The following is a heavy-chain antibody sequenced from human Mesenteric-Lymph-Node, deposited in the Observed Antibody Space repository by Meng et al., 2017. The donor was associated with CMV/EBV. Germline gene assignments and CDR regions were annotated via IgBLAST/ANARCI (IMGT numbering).Heavy chain of an antibody. V-gene: IGHV3-53*01. CDR3: VRYYGAGSYFGDS. Sequence: GESLKISCAGSGLIVSRNYMSWVRQAPGKGLEWVSVIFGDGTTYYAGSVRGRFTISRDNSKDTLYLQMNSLRAEDTAVYYCVRYYGAGSYFGDSWGQGTLVTVSS. CDR2: IFGDGTT. J-gene: IGHJ4*02. CDR1: GLIVSRNY. D-gene: IGHD3-10*01.